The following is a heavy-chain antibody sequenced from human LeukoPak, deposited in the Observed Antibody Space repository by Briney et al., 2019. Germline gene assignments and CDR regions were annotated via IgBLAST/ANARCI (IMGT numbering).Heavy chain of an antibody. CDR1: GFTVSSNY. CDR3: AKAHCSTTTCSFDY. V-gene: IGHV3-66*02. D-gene: IGHD2-2*01. J-gene: IGHJ4*02. Sequence: GGSLRLSCAASGFTVSSNYMSWVRQAPGKGLEWVSVIYSGGSTYYADSVKGRFTISRDNSKNTLYLQINSLRAEDTAVYYCAKAHCSTTTCSFDYWGQGTLVTVSS. CDR2: IYSGGST.